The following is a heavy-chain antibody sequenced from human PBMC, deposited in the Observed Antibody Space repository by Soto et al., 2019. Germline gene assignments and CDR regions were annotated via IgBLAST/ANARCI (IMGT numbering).Heavy chain of an antibody. Sequence: QVQLVQSGAEVKKPGASVKVSCKASGYTFTSYGISWVRQAPGQGLEWMGWISPYNGNTNIAEKLKGRVTMTTDTSTSKGYMVLRSLRSDDTSVYYCGRSGVVVAGGAATQEGNNYYYGMDVWSQGTTVTVSS. V-gene: IGHV1-18*01. J-gene: IGHJ6*02. CDR3: GRSGVVVAGGAATQEGNNYYYGMDV. D-gene: IGHD2-15*01. CDR1: GYTFTSYG. CDR2: ISPYNGNT.